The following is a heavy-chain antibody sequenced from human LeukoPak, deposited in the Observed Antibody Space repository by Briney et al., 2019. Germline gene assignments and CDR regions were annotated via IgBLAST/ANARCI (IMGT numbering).Heavy chain of an antibody. J-gene: IGHJ5*02. Sequence: SETLSLTCAVYGGSFSGYYWSWIRQPPGKGLEWIGEINHSGSTNYNPSLKSRVTISVDTSKNQFSLKLSSVTAADTAVYCCARGRSTHCSSTSCYTVLSRWFDPWGQGTLVTVSS. CDR3: ARGRSTHCSSTSCYTVLSRWFDP. CDR2: INHSGST. CDR1: GGSFSGYY. V-gene: IGHV4-34*01. D-gene: IGHD2-2*02.